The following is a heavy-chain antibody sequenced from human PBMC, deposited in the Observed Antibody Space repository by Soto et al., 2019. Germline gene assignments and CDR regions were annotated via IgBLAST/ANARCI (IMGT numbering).Heavy chain of an antibody. D-gene: IGHD6-6*01. CDR1: GGTFSSYA. CDR3: ARLAEPRLHSSSSPYGMDV. Sequence: QVQLVQSGAEVKKPGSSVKVSCKASGGTFSSYAISWVRQAPGQGLEWMGGIIAIFGTANYAQKFQGRVTITADESTSTAYRELSSLRSEDTAVYYCARLAEPRLHSSSSPYGMDVWGQGTTVTVSS. CDR2: IIAIFGTA. V-gene: IGHV1-69*12. J-gene: IGHJ6*02.